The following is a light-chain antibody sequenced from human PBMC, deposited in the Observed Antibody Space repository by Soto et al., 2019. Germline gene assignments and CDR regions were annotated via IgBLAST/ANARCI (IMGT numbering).Light chain of an antibody. Sequence: DIQMTQSPSSLSASVGDRVTITCRASQGISTYLVWYQQKPGTVPKLLIFAASTLQSGFPSRFSGSGSGTDFTLIISILQPEDVATYYCQNYNGAPWTFGQGTKV. J-gene: IGKJ1*01. V-gene: IGKV1-27*01. CDR2: AAS. CDR3: QNYNGAPWT. CDR1: QGISTY.